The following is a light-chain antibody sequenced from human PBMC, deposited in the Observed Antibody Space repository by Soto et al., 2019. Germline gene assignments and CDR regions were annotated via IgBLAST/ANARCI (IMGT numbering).Light chain of an antibody. CDR2: DAS. J-gene: IGKJ3*01. CDR3: QQRSNWLFT. V-gene: IGKV3-11*01. CDR1: QSVSSY. Sequence: EIVLTQSPATLSLPPGERATLSCRASQSVSSYLAWYQQKPGQAPRLLIYDASNRATGIPARFSGSGSGTDFTLTISSLEPEDFAVYYCQQRSNWLFTFGPGTKVDIK.